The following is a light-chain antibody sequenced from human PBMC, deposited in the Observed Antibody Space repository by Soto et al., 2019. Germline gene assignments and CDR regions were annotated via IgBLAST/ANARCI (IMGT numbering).Light chain of an antibody. V-gene: IGLV2-14*01. CDR2: DVS. CDR1: SSEDRGYNY. J-gene: IGLJ1*01. Sequence: QSVLGQPASVSGSPGQSITISCTGTSSEDRGYNYVSWYQQHPGKAPKLMIYDVSNRPSGVSNRFSGSKSGNTASLPISGLQAEYEADYYCSSYTSSSTLLYVFGTGTKVTVL. CDR3: SSYTSSSTLLYV.